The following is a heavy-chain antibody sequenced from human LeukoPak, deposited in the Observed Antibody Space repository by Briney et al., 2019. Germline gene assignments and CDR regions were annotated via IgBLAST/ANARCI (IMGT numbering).Heavy chain of an antibody. D-gene: IGHD1-26*01. J-gene: IGHJ4*02. Sequence: SETLSLTCTVSSGPISTYYWRWIPQPAGKGLEGIGRIYSSGGTNYHPSLKSRVTMSVDTSKTQFSLKLSSVTAAETDVYYCGRGPYYSGSHSFDYWGQGTLVTVSS. CDR1: SGPISTYY. CDR2: IYSSGGT. V-gene: IGHV4-4*07. CDR3: GRGPYYSGSHSFDY.